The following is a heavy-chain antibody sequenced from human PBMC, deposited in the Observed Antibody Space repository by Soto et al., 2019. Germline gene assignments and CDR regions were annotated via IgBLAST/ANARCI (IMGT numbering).Heavy chain of an antibody. CDR1: GFTFSSYS. CDR2: ISSSSSYI. D-gene: IGHD2-2*01. V-gene: IGHV3-21*01. CDR3: ARDWTLGCSGTSCPFDY. J-gene: IGHJ4*02. Sequence: GGSLRLSCAASGFTFSSYSMNWVRQAPGKGLEWVSSISSSSSYIYYADSVKGRFTISRDNAKNSLYLQMNSLRAEDTAVYYCARDWTLGCSGTSCPFDYWGQGTLVTVSS.